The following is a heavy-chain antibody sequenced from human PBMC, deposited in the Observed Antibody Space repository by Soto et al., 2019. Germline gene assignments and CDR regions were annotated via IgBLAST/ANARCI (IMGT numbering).Heavy chain of an antibody. D-gene: IGHD3-10*01. J-gene: IGHJ4*02. V-gene: IGHV4-30-2*01. CDR3: ARGPPIGY. Sequence: PSETLSLTCAVSGGSISSGGYSWSWIRQPPGKGLEWIGYIYHSGSTYYNPSLKSRVTISVDRSKNQFSLKLSSVTAADTAVYYCARGPPIGYWGQGTLVTVSS. CDR2: IYHSGST. CDR1: GGSISSGGYS.